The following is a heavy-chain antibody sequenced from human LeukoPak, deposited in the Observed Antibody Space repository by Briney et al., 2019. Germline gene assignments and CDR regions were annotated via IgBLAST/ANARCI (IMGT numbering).Heavy chain of an antibody. D-gene: IGHD2-2*01. CDR2: IIPIFGTA. CDR3: ASSLIVVVPAARGLGD. CDR1: GGTFSSYA. V-gene: IGHV1-69*13. J-gene: IGHJ4*02. Sequence: SVEVSCKASGGTFSSYAISWVRQAPGQGLEWMGGIIPIFGTANYAQKFQGRVTITADESTSTAYMELSSLRSEDTAVYYCASSLIVVVPAARGLGDWGQGTLVTVSS.